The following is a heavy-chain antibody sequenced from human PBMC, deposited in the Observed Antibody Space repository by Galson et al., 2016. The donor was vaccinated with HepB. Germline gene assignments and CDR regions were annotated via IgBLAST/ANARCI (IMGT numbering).Heavy chain of an antibody. J-gene: IGHJ5*01. CDR1: GFTFSSYA. CDR2: VTGSSNNR. Sequence: SLRPSCAASGFTFSSYAMSWVRQAPGRGLEWVSSVTGSSNNRNHADSVEGRFTISRDNSRNTLFLQMNSLRVEDTAVCYCARGRVWFDSWGQGTLVTVSS. D-gene: IGHD6-13*01. V-gene: IGHV3-23*01. CDR3: ARGRVWFDS.